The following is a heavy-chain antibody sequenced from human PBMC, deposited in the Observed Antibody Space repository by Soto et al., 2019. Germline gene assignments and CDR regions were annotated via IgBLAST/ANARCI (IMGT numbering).Heavy chain of an antibody. CDR3: ATSYDSGFDP. Sequence: QLQLVQSGAEVERPGASVRVSCKAYGYPFSKYGISWIRQAPGQGLEWMGWIKPDNGDTNYAQKFQGRVTMTTDTSSNTAYTELRSLRSDDTAVYYCATSYDSGFDPLGQGTLVSVSS. CDR1: GYPFSKYG. V-gene: IGHV1-18*04. CDR2: IKPDNGDT. D-gene: IGHD5-12*01. J-gene: IGHJ5*02.